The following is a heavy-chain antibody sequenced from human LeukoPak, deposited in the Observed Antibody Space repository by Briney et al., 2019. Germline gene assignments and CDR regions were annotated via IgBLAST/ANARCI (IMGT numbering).Heavy chain of an antibody. CDR3: ARLMNIAAADF. CDR2: IYYSGSS. J-gene: IGHJ4*02. D-gene: IGHD6-13*01. V-gene: IGHV4-59*08. Sequence: SETLSLTCTVSGGSITSSYWSWIRQPPGKGLEWIGYIYYSGSSNYNPSLKSRVTISVDMSKNQFSLKLTSVTAADTAVYYCARLMNIAAADFWGQGTLVTVSS. CDR1: GGSITSSY.